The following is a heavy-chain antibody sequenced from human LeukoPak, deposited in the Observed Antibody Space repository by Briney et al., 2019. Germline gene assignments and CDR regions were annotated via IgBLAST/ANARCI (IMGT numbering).Heavy chain of an antibody. V-gene: IGHV3-21*01. CDR1: GFTFSSYS. Sequence: GRSLRLSCAASGFTFSSYSMNWVRQAPGKGLEWVSSISSSSSYIYYADSVKGRFTISRDNAKNSLYLQMNSLRAEDTAVYYCAREGIGSSWYGAFDIWGQGTMVTVSS. D-gene: IGHD6-13*01. CDR3: AREGIGSSWYGAFDI. J-gene: IGHJ3*02. CDR2: ISSSSSYI.